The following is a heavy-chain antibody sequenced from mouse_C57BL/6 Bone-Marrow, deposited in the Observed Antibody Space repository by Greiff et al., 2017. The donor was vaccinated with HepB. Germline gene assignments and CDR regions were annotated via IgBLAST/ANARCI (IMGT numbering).Heavy chain of an antibody. J-gene: IGHJ4*01. D-gene: IGHD2-2*01. Sequence: QVQLQQSGPELVKPGASVKISCKASGYAFSSSWMNWVKQRPGKGLEWIGRIYPGDGDTNYNGKFKGKATLTADKSSSTAYMQLSSLTSEDSAVYFCARREYYGYDKDYAMDYWGQGTSVTVSS. CDR1: GYAFSSSW. CDR2: IYPGDGDT. CDR3: ARREYYGYDKDYAMDY. V-gene: IGHV1-82*01.